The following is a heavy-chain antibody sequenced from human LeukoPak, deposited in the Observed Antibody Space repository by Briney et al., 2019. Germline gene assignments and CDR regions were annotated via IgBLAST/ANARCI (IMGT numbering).Heavy chain of an antibody. CDR1: GFTFKNYA. V-gene: IGHV3-9*01. CDR2: ISWDSGNI. Sequence: PGRSLRLSCVASGFTFKNYAMHWVRQAPGKGLEWVSSISWDSGNIDYGDSVKGRFTLSRDNAKNSLSLQMNSLRAEDTAFYYCAKSGTFISSSGYLDSWGQGTLVTVSS. CDR3: AKSGTFISSSGYLDS. J-gene: IGHJ4*02. D-gene: IGHD6-6*01.